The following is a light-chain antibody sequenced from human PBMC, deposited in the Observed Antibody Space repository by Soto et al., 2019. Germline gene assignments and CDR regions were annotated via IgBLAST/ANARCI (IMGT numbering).Light chain of an antibody. CDR3: QQFATSPLT. J-gene: IGKJ4*01. CDR1: QSVSSN. V-gene: IGKV3-15*01. CDR2: GAS. Sequence: EIVMTQSPATLSVSPGERATLSCRASQSVSSNLAWYQQKPGQAPRLLIYGASTRATGIPARFSGSGSGTEFTLTISSLQSEDIAVYYCQQFATSPLTFGGGTKVEIK.